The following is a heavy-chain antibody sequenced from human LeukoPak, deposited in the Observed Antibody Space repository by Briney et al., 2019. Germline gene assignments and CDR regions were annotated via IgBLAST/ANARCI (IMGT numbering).Heavy chain of an antibody. CDR3: ARETPRRGETRDGYR. J-gene: IGHJ4*02. V-gene: IGHV3-48*04. CDR1: GFTFTKYW. Sequence: GGSLRLSCAASGFTFTKYWMTWVRQAPGKGLEWVSYISSSSSTIYYADSVKGRFTISRDNPKNLLFLQINSLRVEDTAVYYCARETPRRGETRDGYRWGQGTLVTVSS. D-gene: IGHD5-24*01. CDR2: ISSSSSTI.